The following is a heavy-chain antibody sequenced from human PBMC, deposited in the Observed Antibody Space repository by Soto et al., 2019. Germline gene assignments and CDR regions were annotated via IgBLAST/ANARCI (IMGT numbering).Heavy chain of an antibody. V-gene: IGHV4-30-2*01. J-gene: IGHJ6*02. CDR2: IYHSGST. CDR1: GGSISSGGYS. D-gene: IGHD6-13*01. CDR3: ARDLGGYSSLDGMDV. Sequence: SETLSLTCAVSGGSISSGGYSWSWIRQPPGKGLEWIGYIYHSGSTYYNPSLKSRVTISVDRSKNQSSLKLSSVTAADTAVYYCARDLGGYSSLDGMDVWGQGTTVTVSS.